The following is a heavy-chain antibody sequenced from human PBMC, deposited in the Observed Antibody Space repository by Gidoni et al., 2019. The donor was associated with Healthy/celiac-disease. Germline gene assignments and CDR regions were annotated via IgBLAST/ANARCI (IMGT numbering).Heavy chain of an antibody. CDR3: ARGGSSSWEDLFDY. D-gene: IGHD6-13*01. CDR2: IYSGGST. J-gene: IGHJ4*02. CDR1: GFTVSSNY. V-gene: IGHV3-53*01. Sequence: EVPLVESGGGLIQPGGSLRLSCAASGFTVSSNYMSWVRQAPGKGLEWVSVIYSGGSTYYADSVKGRFTISRDNSKNTLYLQMNSLRAEDTAVYYCARGGSSSWEDLFDYWGQGTLVTVSS.